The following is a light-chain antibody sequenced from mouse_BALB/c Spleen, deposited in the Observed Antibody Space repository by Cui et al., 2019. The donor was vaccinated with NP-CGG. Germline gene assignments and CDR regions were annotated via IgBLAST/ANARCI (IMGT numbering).Light chain of an antibody. J-gene: IGLJ1*01. Sequence: HAVVTQESALTTPPGETVTLTCRSSTGAVTTNNYANWVQEKPDHLFTGLIGGTNNRVPGVPARFSGSLIGDKAALTITGAQTEDEAIYFCALWYSNHWVFGGGTKLTVL. CDR2: GTN. CDR1: TGAVTTNNY. CDR3: ALWYSNHWV. V-gene: IGLV1*01.